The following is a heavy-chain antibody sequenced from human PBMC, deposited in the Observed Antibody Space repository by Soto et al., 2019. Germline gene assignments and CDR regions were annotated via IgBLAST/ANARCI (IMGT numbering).Heavy chain of an antibody. D-gene: IGHD1-26*01. CDR1: GYTFTGYD. CDR2: MNPNSGNT. Sequence: QAQLVQSGAEVKKPGASVKVSCKASGYTFTGYDINWVRQATGQGLEWMGWMNPNSGNTGSAQNFQGRVTMTRDNSITTAYMELTSLRDDDSAVYYCAGEKVGTTGIDFWGQGTLVTVSS. V-gene: IGHV1-8*01. J-gene: IGHJ4*02. CDR3: AGEKVGTTGIDF.